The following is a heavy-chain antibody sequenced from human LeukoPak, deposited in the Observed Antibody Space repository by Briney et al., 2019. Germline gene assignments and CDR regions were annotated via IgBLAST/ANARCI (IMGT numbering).Heavy chain of an antibody. CDR2: LSSRSTYI. J-gene: IGHJ4*02. CDR1: GFTFSSYG. CDR3: ARDPPNDY. Sequence: GGSLRLSCAASGFTFSSYGMNWVRQAPGKGLEWISSLSSRSTYIYYADSVKGRFTISRDNAKNSLYLQMNSLRAEDTAVYYCARDPPNDYWGQGTLVTVSS. V-gene: IGHV3-21*01.